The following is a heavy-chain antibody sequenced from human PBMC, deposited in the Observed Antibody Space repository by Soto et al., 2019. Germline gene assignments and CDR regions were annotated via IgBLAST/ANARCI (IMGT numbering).Heavy chain of an antibody. CDR3: ARYGSGSYFRYYYYYGMDV. D-gene: IGHD3-10*01. J-gene: IGHJ6*02. Sequence: GESLKISCKGSGYSFTSYWIGWVRQMPGKGLEWMGIIYPGDSDTRYSPSFQGQVTISADKSISPAYLQWSSLKASDTAMYYCARYGSGSYFRYYYYYGMDVWGQGTTVTVSS. CDR2: IYPGDSDT. V-gene: IGHV5-51*01. CDR1: GYSFTSYW.